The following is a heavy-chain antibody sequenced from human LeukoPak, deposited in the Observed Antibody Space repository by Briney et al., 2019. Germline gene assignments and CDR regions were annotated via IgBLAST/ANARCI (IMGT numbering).Heavy chain of an antibody. CDR3: ASSPMDTAMVPTDC. CDR1: GFTFSSYG. V-gene: IGHV3-23*01. Sequence: GGSLRLSCAASGFTFSSYGMSWVRQAPGKGLEWVSAISGSGGSTYYADSVKGRFTISRDNSKNTLYLQMNSLRAEDTAVYYCASSPMDTAMVPTDCWGQGTLVTVSS. CDR2: ISGSGGST. D-gene: IGHD5-18*01. J-gene: IGHJ4*02.